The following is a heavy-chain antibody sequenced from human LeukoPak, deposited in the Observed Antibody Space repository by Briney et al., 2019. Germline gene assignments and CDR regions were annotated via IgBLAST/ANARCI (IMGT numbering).Heavy chain of an antibody. Sequence: ASVKVSCKVSGHTLSELSMHWVRQGPGKGLEWIGGFDPEDVETIYAQKFQGRVTMTEDTSIETTYMELTSLTSEDTAVYYCATDHYYGSGRLPQAMDVWGKGTTVTISS. CDR1: GHTLSELS. D-gene: IGHD3-10*01. V-gene: IGHV1-24*01. J-gene: IGHJ6*04. CDR2: FDPEDVET. CDR3: ATDHYYGSGRLPQAMDV.